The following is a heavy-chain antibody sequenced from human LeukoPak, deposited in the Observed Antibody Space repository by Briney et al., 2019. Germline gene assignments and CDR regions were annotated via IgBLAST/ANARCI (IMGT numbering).Heavy chain of an antibody. CDR3: AKDRGRAYSSGCFDY. D-gene: IGHD6-19*01. Sequence: GRSLRLSCAASGFTFDDYATHWVRQAPGKGLEWVSSISWDSGTIGFADSVKGRFTISRDNAKNSLYLQMNSLRPEDTAFYYCAKDRGRAYSSGCFDYWGQGTLVTVSS. V-gene: IGHV3-9*01. CDR2: ISWDSGTI. J-gene: IGHJ4*02. CDR1: GFTFDDYA.